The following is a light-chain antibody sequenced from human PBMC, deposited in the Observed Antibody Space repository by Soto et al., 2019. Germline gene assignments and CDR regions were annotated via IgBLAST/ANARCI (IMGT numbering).Light chain of an antibody. CDR3: QQYCSAPFT. CDR1: QSVSSNF. CDR2: GAS. Sequence: EIVLTQSPGTISVSPGERVTLSCRASQSVSSNFLAWHQQKPGQAPRLLIYGASSRAGGIPDRFRVSGSGTDFTLTISSLEPEDFAVYYCQQYCSAPFTFGPGTKVDVK. J-gene: IGKJ3*01. V-gene: IGKV3-20*01.